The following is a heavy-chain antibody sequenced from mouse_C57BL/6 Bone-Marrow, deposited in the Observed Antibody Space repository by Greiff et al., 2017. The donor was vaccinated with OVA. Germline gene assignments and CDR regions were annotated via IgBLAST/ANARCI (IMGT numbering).Heavy chain of an antibody. CDR2: IYPGDGGT. CDR1: GYAFSSSC. V-gene: IGHV1-82*01. J-gene: IGHJ2*01. CDR3: ASPAYSSDY. Sequence: VKLVESGPELVKPGASVKISCKASGYAFSSSCMNWVKQRPGKGLEWIGRIYPGDGGTNYNRKFKGKATLTADKSSSTAYMQLSSLTSEDSAVYFCASPAYSSDYWGQGTTLTVSS. D-gene: IGHD2-10*01.